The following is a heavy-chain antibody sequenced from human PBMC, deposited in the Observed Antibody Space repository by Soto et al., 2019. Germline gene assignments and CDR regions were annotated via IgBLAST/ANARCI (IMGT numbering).Heavy chain of an antibody. D-gene: IGHD1-1*01. V-gene: IGHV4-39*01. J-gene: IGHJ6*02. CDR2: IYYSGST. Sequence: PSETLSLTCTASGGSISSSSYYWGWIRQPPGKGLEWVGSIYYSGSTNYNPSLKSRVTISVDTSKIQFSLKLSSVTAADTDVYYCASCTGTSWVGYFYWMEVLGQVTTV. CDR1: GGSISSSSYY. CDR3: ASCTGTSWVGYFYWMEV.